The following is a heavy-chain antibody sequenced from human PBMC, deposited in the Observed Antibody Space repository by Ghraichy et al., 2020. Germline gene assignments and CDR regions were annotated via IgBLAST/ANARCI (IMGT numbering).Heavy chain of an antibody. J-gene: IGHJ4*02. CDR3: VRDPAGRGKMGY. CDR2: INSDGSRT. V-gene: IGHV3-74*01. CDR1: GFSISNYW. D-gene: IGHD2-8*01. Sequence: GGSLRLSCVASGFSISNYWMHWVRQAPGKGLVWVSRINSDGSRTIYADSVKGRFTISRDNAKNTLYLQMNSLRAEDTAVYYCVRDPAGRGKMGYWGQGTLVTVSS.